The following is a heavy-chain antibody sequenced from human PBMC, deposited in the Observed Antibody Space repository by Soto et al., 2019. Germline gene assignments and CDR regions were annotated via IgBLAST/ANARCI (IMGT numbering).Heavy chain of an antibody. CDR3: ARAYGDYTPIHFDY. J-gene: IGHJ4*02. D-gene: IGHD4-17*01. CDR1: GFTFSSYG. V-gene: IGHV3-33*01. CDR2: IWYDGSNK. Sequence: QVQLVESGGVVVQPGRSLRLSCAASGFTFSSYGMHWVRQAPGKGLEWVAVIWYDGSNKYYADSVKGRFTISRDNSKNTLYLQMNSLRAEDTAVYYCARAYGDYTPIHFDYWGQGTLVTVSS.